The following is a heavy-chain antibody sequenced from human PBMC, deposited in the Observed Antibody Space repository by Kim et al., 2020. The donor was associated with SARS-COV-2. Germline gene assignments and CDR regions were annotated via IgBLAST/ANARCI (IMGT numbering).Heavy chain of an antibody. V-gene: IGHV4-61*03. CDR2: LYYSGTT. J-gene: IGHJ3*02. CDR3: ARGPDGISPAQRLRAFEI. Sequence: SETLSLTCTVSGDTINSGRFYWSWIRQSPGKGLEWLGYLYYSGTTNYNPSLKSRTTISVDESKTNLPLKLKLVTAAATAVYFCARGPDGISPAQRLRAFEIWGQGTVVTVFS. CDR1: GDTINSGRFY. D-gene: IGHD1-1*01.